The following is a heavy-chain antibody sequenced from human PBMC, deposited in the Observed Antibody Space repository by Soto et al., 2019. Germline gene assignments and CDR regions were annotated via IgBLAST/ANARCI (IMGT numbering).Heavy chain of an antibody. Sequence: QVQLQESGPGLVKPSQTLSLTCTVSGGSISSGGYYWSWIRQHPGKGLEWIGYIYYSGSTYYNPSLKSRVTISVDTSKNQFSLKLSSVTAADTAVYYCARDTTTKSPDSSSLWYYGMDVWGQGTTVTVSS. V-gene: IGHV4-31*03. D-gene: IGHD6-13*01. CDR2: IYYSGST. J-gene: IGHJ6*02. CDR1: GGSISSGGYY. CDR3: ARDTTTKSPDSSSLWYYGMDV.